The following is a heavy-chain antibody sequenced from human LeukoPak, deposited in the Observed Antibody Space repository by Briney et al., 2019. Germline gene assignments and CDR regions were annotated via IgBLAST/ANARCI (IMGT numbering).Heavy chain of an antibody. D-gene: IGHD5-18*01. CDR2: ISYDGSNK. CDR1: GFTFSSYG. V-gene: IGHV3-30*03. J-gene: IGHJ4*02. Sequence: SGGSLRLSCAASGFTFSSYGMHWVRQAPGKGLEWVAVISYDGSNKYYADSVKGRFTISRDNSKNTLYLQMNSLRAEDTAVYYCAFHGGWLPPGWGQGTLVTVSS. CDR3: AFHGGWLPPG.